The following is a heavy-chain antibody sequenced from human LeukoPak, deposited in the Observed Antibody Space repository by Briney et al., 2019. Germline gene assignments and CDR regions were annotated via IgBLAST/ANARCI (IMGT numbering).Heavy chain of an antibody. V-gene: IGHV3-30*18. CDR3: AKADDGYNYYYYYYGMDV. J-gene: IGHJ6*02. Sequence: GGSLRLSCAASGFTFSSYGMHWVRQAPSKGLEWVAVISYDGSNKYYADSEKGRFTISRDNSKNTLYLQMNSLRAEDTAVYYCAKADDGYNYYYYYYGMDVWGQGTTVTVSS. CDR2: ISYDGSNK. CDR1: GFTFSSYG. D-gene: IGHD5-24*01.